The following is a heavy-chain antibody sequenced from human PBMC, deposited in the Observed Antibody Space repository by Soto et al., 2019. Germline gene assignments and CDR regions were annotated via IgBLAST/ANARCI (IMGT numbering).Heavy chain of an antibody. D-gene: IGHD5-18*01. J-gene: IGHJ5*02. V-gene: IGHV1-69*13. Sequence: SVKVSCKASGGTFSSYAISWVRQAPGQGLEWMGGIIPIFGTANYAQKFQGRVTITADESTSTAYMELSSLRSEDTAVYYCARDGYNGNWFDPWGQGTLVTVSS. CDR1: GGTFSSYA. CDR3: ARDGYNGNWFDP. CDR2: IIPIFGTA.